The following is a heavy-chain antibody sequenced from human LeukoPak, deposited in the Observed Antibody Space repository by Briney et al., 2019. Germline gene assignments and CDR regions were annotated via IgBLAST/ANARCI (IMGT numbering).Heavy chain of an antibody. CDR1: GGSISSGGYY. V-gene: IGHV4-30-2*01. D-gene: IGHD6-25*01. CDR3: GGGVAAGFDY. J-gene: IGHJ4*02. CDR2: IYHSGST. Sequence: PSETLSLTCTVSGGSISSGGYYWSWIRQPPGKGLEWIGYIYHSGSTYYNPSLKSRVTTPVDRSKNQFSLKLSSVTAADTAVYYCGGGVAAGFDYWGQGTLVTVSS.